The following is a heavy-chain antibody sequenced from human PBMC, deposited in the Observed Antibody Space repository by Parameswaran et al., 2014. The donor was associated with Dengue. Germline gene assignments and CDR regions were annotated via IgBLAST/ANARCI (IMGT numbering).Heavy chain of an antibody. J-gene: IGHJ6*02. CDR2: IGVYSTHI. Sequence: WIRQPPGKGLEWVSSIGVYSTHIYYADSVKGRFTISRDNAKNSLSLQMNSLRVEDTAVYYCARTDYHNYYGMDVWGQGTTVTVSS. V-gene: IGHV3-21*06. CDR3: ARTDYHNYYGMDV. D-gene: IGHD5-12*01.